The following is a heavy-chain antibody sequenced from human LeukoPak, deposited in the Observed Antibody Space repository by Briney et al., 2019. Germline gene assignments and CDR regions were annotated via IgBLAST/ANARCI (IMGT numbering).Heavy chain of an antibody. CDR3: ARAPITSPFYFDY. V-gene: IGHV3-20*04. D-gene: IGHD3-10*01. Sequence: PGGSLRLSCTASGFAFDEHGMSWVRQVPGKGLEWVSGINWSGGSTGYADPLRGRFTISRDNAKNSLYLQMDSLRAEDTALYYCARAPITSPFYFDYWGEGTLVTVSS. J-gene: IGHJ4*02. CDR2: INWSGGST. CDR1: GFAFDEHG.